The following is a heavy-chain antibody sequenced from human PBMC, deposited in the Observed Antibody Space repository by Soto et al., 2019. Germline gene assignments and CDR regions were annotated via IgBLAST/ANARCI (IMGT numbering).Heavy chain of an antibody. CDR2: ITGSSSRT. Sequence: EVQLLESGGALVQPGGSLRLSCAASAFTFSNYGMSWVRQAPGKGLAWVSSITGSSSRTNYADSVKGRFTISRDNSKNTLYVQMNSLRAEDTAIYSCAKHRLPYCSGGSCYSLDYWGQGTLVTVSS. D-gene: IGHD2-15*01. J-gene: IGHJ4*02. CDR1: AFTFSNYG. CDR3: AKHRLPYCSGGSCYSLDY. V-gene: IGHV3-23*01.